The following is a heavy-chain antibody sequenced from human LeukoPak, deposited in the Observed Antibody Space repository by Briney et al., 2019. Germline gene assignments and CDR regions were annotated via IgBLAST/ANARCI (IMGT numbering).Heavy chain of an antibody. J-gene: IGHJ4*02. V-gene: IGHV3-43*01. D-gene: IGHD4-17*01. Sequence: PGGSLRLSCAASGFTFDDYTMHWVRQAPGKGLEWVSLISWDGGSTYYADSVKGRFTISRDNSKNSLYLQMNSLRTEDTALYYCAKDVHTVTAYYFDYWGQGTLVTVSS. CDR3: AKDVHTVTAYYFDY. CDR2: ISWDGGST. CDR1: GFTFDDYT.